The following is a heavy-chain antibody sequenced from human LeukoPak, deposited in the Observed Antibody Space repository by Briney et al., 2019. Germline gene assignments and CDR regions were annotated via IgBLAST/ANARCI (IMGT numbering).Heavy chain of an antibody. CDR2: INPSGGGT. Sequence: ASVKVSCKASGYAFTNYYMRWVRQAPGQGLEWMGIINPSGGGTSYAQKFQGRVTMTRDTSTSTVYMELSSLRSEDRAVYYCAREIGPRQLHLWGSAFDYWGQGTLVTVSS. CDR1: GYAFTNYY. J-gene: IGHJ4*02. CDR3: AREIGPRQLHLWGSAFDY. D-gene: IGHD5-18*01. V-gene: IGHV1-46*01.